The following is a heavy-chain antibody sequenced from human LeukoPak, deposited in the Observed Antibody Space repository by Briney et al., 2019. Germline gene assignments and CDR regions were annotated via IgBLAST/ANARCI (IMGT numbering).Heavy chain of an antibody. CDR3: ASAGVATDPQFDY. CDR2: MNPNSGNT. D-gene: IGHD1-26*01. J-gene: IGHJ4*02. V-gene: IGHV1-8*03. CDR1: GYTFTSYD. Sequence: ASVKVSCRASGYTFTSYDINWVRQATGQGLEWMGWMNPNSGNTGYAQKFQGRVTITRNTSISTAYMELSSLRSEDTAVYYCASAGVATDPQFDYWGQGTLVTVSS.